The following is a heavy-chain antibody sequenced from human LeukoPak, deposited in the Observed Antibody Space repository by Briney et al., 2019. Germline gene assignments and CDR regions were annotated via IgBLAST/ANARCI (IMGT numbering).Heavy chain of an antibody. CDR2: INNVASHI. D-gene: IGHD5/OR15-5a*01. V-gene: IGHV3-21*01. CDR1: GFTFSSSA. Sequence: GGSLRLSCAASGFTFSSSAMNWVRQAPGKGLEWVSSINNVASHIYYAHSVKGRFTISRDNAKNSLYLQMNSLSDEDTAVYYCARDPTQYLRYGHFDCWGQGTLVTVSS. CDR3: ARDPTQYLRYGHFDC. J-gene: IGHJ4*02.